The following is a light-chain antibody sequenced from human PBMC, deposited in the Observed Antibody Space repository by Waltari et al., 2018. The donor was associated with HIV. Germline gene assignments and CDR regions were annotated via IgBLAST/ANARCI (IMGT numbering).Light chain of an antibody. Sequence: EIVMTQSPPTLSVSPGQRVTLSCRASPSISAKVAWYKQRPVQGPRLLIYEAATRPTGIPARFSGSGSGTEFTLTISSLQSEDFATYFCQQYDSGPRGITFGQGTMLEIK. CDR3: QQYDSGPRGIT. CDR2: EAA. J-gene: IGKJ2*01. CDR1: PSISAK. V-gene: IGKV3-15*01.